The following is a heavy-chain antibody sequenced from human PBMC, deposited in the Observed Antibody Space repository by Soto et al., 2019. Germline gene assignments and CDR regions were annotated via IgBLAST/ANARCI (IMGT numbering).Heavy chain of an antibody. Sequence: PSETLCLTCTVSGDSNNTDYYWGWIRQPPEKGLEWIGHIYYTGGTFYGPSLKSRLALSVDTSNNQFSLRMSSVTAADTAVYYCARNTASNDVDSHSYYPHFDSRRQGALVT. CDR3: ARNTASNDVDSHSYYPHFDS. D-gene: IGHD3-22*01. V-gene: IGHV4-30-4*01. CDR2: IYYTGGT. CDR1: GDSNNTDYY. J-gene: IGHJ5*01.